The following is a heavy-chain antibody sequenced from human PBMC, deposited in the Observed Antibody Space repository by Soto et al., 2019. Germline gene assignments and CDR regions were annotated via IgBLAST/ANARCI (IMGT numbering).Heavy chain of an antibody. Sequence: EVQLLESGGGLVQPGGSLRLSCAASGFTFSTYAMIWVGQAPGKRLEWVSVITGSGGSTYYADSVKGRFTISRDTSKNTLFLQMNSLRAEDTAVYYCAKDRYGDYGGIDYWGQGTMVTVSS. J-gene: IGHJ4*02. CDR2: ITGSGGST. D-gene: IGHD4-17*01. CDR3: AKDRYGDYGGIDY. V-gene: IGHV3-23*01. CDR1: GFTFSTYA.